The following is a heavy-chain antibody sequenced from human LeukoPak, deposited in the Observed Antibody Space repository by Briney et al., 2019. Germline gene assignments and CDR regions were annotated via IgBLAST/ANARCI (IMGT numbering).Heavy chain of an antibody. CDR2: IYTSGST. CDR3: ATPSNYYGSATDAFDF. V-gene: IGHV4-4*07. CDR1: GGSISSYY. D-gene: IGHD3-10*01. J-gene: IGHJ3*01. Sequence: SDTLSLTCTVSGGSISSYYGSWIRQPAGKGLEWIGRIYTSGSTNYNPYLKSRVTMSVDTSKNHFSLKLNSVTAADTAVYYCATPSNYYGSATDAFDFWGQGTMVTVSS.